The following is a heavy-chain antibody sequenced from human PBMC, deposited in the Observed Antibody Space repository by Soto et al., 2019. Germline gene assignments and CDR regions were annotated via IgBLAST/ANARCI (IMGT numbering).Heavy chain of an antibody. CDR3: ARDLLIDYGDYGYFDY. V-gene: IGHV3-21*01. J-gene: IGHJ4*02. CDR1: GFTFSSYS. D-gene: IGHD4-17*01. Sequence: GGSLRLSCAASGFTFSSYSMNWVRQAPGKGLEWVSSISSSSSYIYYADSVKGRFTISRDNAKNSLYLQMNSLRAEDTAVYYCARDLLIDYGDYGYFDYWGQGTLVTVSS. CDR2: ISSSSSYI.